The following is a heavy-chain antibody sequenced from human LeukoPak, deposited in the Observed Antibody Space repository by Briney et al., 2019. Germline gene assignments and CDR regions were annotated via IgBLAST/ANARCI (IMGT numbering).Heavy chain of an antibody. J-gene: IGHJ4*02. D-gene: IGHD3-22*01. CDR3: ARRYDIGGSFDY. CDR2: ITSSSSYI. CDR1: GFTFSSYS. Sequence: MSGGSLRLSCAASGFTFSSYSMNWVRQAPGKGLEWVSCITSSSSYIYYADSVKGRFTISRDNDNNSLFLQMNRLRVEDTAVYYCARRYDIGGSFDYWGQGTLVTVSS. V-gene: IGHV3-21*01.